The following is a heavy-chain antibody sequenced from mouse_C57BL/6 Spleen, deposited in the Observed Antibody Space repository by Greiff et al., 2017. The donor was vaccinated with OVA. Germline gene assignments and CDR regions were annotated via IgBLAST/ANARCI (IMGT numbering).Heavy chain of an antibody. J-gene: IGHJ4*01. CDR1: GYTFTSYW. CDR3: ARGKAMDD. V-gene: IGHV1-50*01. Sequence: VQLQQPGAELVKPGASVKLSCKASGYTFTSYWMQWVKQRPGQGLEWIGEIDPSDSYTNYNQKFKGKATLTVDTSSSTAYMQLSSLTAEDAAVYYCARGKAMDDWGKGTSVTVSA. CDR2: IDPSDSYT.